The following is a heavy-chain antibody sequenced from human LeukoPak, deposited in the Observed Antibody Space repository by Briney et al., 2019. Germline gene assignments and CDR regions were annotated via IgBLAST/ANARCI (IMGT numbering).Heavy chain of an antibody. J-gene: IGHJ4*02. V-gene: IGHV3-53*04. CDR1: GFNVSSNY. CDR3: ARGIIYLDY. Sequence: GGSLRLSCEASGFNVSSNYMTWVRQAPGKGLEWVSLIYVDGTTDYADSVKGRFHISRHNSKNTLYFQMNSLRAEDTAVCYCARGIIYLDYWGQGTLVTVSS. CDR2: IYVDGTT. D-gene: IGHD3-10*01.